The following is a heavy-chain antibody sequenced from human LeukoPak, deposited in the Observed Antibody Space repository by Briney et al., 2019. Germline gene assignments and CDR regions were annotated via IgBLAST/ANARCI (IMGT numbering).Heavy chain of an antibody. J-gene: IGHJ6*02. CDR2: IGGSGYST. V-gene: IGHV3-23*01. D-gene: IGHD3-22*01. Sequence: GGSLRLSCAGSGFTVSSYAMSWVRQAPGKGLEWVSTIGGSGYSTYYADSLKGRFTISRDNSKNTLYLQMNSLRAEDTAVYYCAKEGIVVVTPDVWGQGTTVTVSS. CDR1: GFTVSSYA. CDR3: AKEGIVVVTPDV.